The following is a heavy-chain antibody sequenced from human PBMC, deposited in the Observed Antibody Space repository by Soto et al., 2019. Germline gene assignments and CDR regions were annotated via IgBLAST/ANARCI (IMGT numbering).Heavy chain of an antibody. CDR1: GFTFSGYN. V-gene: IGHV3-21*01. J-gene: IGHJ4*02. Sequence: GGSLRLSCAASGFTFSGYNMNWVRQAPGKGLECVSSISSSSSYIYYADSVKGRFTISRDNAKNSLYLQMNSLRAEDTAVYYCARDYYDSAGYYYIDYWGQGALVTVSS. CDR2: ISSSSSYI. CDR3: ARDYYDSAGYYYIDY. D-gene: IGHD3-22*01.